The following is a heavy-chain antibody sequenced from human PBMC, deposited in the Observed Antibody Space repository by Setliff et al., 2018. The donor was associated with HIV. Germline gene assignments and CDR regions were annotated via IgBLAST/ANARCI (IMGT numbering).Heavy chain of an antibody. Sequence: ASETLSLTCAVYGGSFSGYYWSWIRQPPGKGLEWIGEINHSGSTNYNPSLKSRVTISVDTSKKQFSLKLSSVTAADTAVYYCARWRDNWNSGFDWLLPFDYWGQGTLVTVSS. V-gene: IGHV4-34*01. CDR1: GGSFSGYY. J-gene: IGHJ4*02. D-gene: IGHD3-9*01. CDR2: INHSGST. CDR3: ARWRDNWNSGFDWLLPFDY.